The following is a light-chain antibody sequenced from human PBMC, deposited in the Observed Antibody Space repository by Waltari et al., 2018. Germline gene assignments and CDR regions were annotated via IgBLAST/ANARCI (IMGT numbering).Light chain of an antibody. Sequence: QSVLTQPPSASGTPGQRVTISCSGSSSNIGSNTVNWYQLLPGTAPTLLMSRNSERPSGVPDRFSGSKSGASASLAISELQSEDEADYYCATWDDTLNGLVFGGGTKLTVL. J-gene: IGLJ2*01. V-gene: IGLV1-44*01. CDR3: ATWDDTLNGLV. CDR1: SSNIGSNT. CDR2: RNS.